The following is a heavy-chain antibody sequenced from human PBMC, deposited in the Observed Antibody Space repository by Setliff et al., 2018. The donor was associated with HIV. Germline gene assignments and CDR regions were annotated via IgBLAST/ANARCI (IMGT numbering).Heavy chain of an antibody. J-gene: IGHJ4*02. CDR3: ARDSRYGSGSYYTANSFDY. CDR2: INAGNGNT. D-gene: IGHD3-10*01. Sequence: ASVKVSCKAPGYSLTYYAMHWVRQAPGQRPEWMGWINAGNGNTRYSHKFQGRVTITRDTSASTAHMELSSLRSEDTAVYYCARDSRYGSGSYYTANSFDYWGQGTLVTVSS. CDR1: GYSLTYYA. V-gene: IGHV1-3*01.